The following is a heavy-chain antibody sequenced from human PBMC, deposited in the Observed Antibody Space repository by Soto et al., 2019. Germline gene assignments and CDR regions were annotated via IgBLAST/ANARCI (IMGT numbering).Heavy chain of an antibody. V-gene: IGHV4-59*08. CDR3: ARGKNWFDR. J-gene: IGHJ5*02. Sequence: QVQLQESGPGLVKPSETLSLTCSVSGASITSAYWNWIRQPPGKGLEWVGCIYYIGSTNYNPSLKSRVTMSLDTSNNQLSLDLRFVTAADTAVYYCARGKNWFDRWGQGTLVTVSS. CDR2: IYYIGST. CDR1: GASITSAY.